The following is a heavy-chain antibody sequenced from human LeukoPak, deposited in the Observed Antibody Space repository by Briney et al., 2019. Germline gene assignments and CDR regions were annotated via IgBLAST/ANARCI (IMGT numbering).Heavy chain of an antibody. CDR2: MRQDGSEK. CDR1: GLTFSSYS. Sequence: PGGSLRLSCAASGLTFSSYSMNWVCQAPGKGLEWVANMRQDGSEKYYVDSVKGRFTISRDNAKKSMYLQMNSLRAEDTAIYYCARACYYDSSGYCHDAFDMWGQGTKVTVSS. J-gene: IGHJ3*02. V-gene: IGHV3-7*01. CDR3: ARACYYDSSGYCHDAFDM. D-gene: IGHD3-22*01.